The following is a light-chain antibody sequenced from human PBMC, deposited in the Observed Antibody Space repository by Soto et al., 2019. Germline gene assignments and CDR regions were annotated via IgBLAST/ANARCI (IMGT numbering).Light chain of an antibody. CDR1: SSDVGGYNY. Sequence: QSALTQPASVSGSPGQSITISCTGTSSDVGGYNYVSWYQQHPGKAPKLMIYDVSNRSSGVSNSFSGSKSGNTASLTISGLQAEDEADYYCSSYTSSSTYVFGTGTKLTVL. CDR3: SSYTSSSTYV. CDR2: DVS. J-gene: IGLJ1*01. V-gene: IGLV2-14*01.